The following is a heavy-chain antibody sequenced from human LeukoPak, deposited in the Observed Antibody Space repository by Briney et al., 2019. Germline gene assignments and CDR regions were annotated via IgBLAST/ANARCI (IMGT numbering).Heavy chain of an antibody. CDR2: INHSGST. Sequence: SETLSLTCAVYGGSFSSYYWSWIRQSPGRGLEWIGEINHSGSTYYNPSLKSRVTISVDTSKNQFSLKLSSVTAADTAVYYCARQGITIFGPFDPWGQGTLVTVSS. J-gene: IGHJ5*02. CDR1: GGSFSSYY. CDR3: ARQGITIFGPFDP. V-gene: IGHV4-34*01. D-gene: IGHD3-3*01.